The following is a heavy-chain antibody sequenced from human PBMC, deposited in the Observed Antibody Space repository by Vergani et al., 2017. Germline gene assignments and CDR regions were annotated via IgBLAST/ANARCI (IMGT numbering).Heavy chain of an antibody. V-gene: IGHV4-34*01. D-gene: IGHD4-11*01. J-gene: IGHJ6*03. CDR3: ARGNTETNGHLYYYYYIDV. CDR2: IDHTGRP. CDR1: GGPFTSYH. Sequence: QVQLQQWGGGLLKPSETLSLTCVVNGGPFTSYHWTWIRQSPGEGLEWVGDIDHTGRPEFKPSLKSRLTMSVNKTRHQFSLTLNSVTATDTAIYFCARGNTETNGHLYYYYYIDVWGQGTAVTVS.